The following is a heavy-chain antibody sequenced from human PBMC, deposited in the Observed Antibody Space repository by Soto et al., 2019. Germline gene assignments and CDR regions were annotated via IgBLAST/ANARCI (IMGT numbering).Heavy chain of an antibody. CDR3: ARVWSTDYRFGSDY. J-gene: IGHJ4*02. CDR1: VYTFTSYG. CDR2: ISAYNGNT. V-gene: IGHV1-18*01. Sequence: ASVTVSCKASVYTFTSYGISWVRQAPGQGLEWMGWISAYNGNTNYAQKLQGRVTMTTDTSTSTAYMELRSLRSDDTAVYYCARVWSTDYRFGSDYWGQGTLVTVSS. D-gene: IGHD5-12*01.